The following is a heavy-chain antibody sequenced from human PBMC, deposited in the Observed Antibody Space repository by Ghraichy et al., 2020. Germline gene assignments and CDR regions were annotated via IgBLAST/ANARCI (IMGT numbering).Heavy chain of an antibody. J-gene: IGHJ4*02. CDR2: IYPGDADT. CDR3: ARQGCSGGECDHFDH. D-gene: IGHD2-15*01. V-gene: IGHV5-51*01. CDR1: GYSFIGYW. Sequence: GESLNISCKVSGYSFIGYWVAWVRQMPGKGLEWMGNIYPGDADTRYSPAFQGQVTIPADKSISTAYLQWTSLKASDTAIYYCARQGCSGGECDHFDHWGQGTLVTVSS.